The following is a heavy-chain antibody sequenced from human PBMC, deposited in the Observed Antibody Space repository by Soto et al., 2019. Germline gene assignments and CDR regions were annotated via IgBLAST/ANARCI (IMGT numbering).Heavy chain of an antibody. CDR1: GGSISSGGYY. V-gene: IGHV4-31*03. J-gene: IGHJ5*02. CDR2: IYYSGST. Sequence: QVQLQESGPGLVKPSQTLSLTCTVSGGSISSGGYYWSWIRQHPGKGLEWIGYIYYSGSTYYNPSLKSRVTISVDTSKNQFSLKLSSVTAADTAVYYCARGESNSDGVRGWFDPWGQGTLVTVSS. D-gene: IGHD4-4*01. CDR3: ARGESNSDGVRGWFDP.